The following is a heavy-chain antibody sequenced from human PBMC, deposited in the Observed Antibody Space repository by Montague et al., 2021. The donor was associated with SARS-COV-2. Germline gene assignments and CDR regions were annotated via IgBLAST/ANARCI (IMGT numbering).Heavy chain of an antibody. J-gene: IGHJ3*02. CDR1: GGSISSYY. D-gene: IGHD2-2*01. CDR2: IYYSGST. V-gene: IGHV4-59*08. CDR3: ARLSHKMPEAASDI. Sequence: SETLSLTCTVSGGSISSYYWSWIRQPPGKGLEWIGYIYYSGSTXXXPSXXXRVTISVDTSKNQFSLKLSSVTAADAAVYYCARLSHKMPEAASDIWGQGTVVTVSS.